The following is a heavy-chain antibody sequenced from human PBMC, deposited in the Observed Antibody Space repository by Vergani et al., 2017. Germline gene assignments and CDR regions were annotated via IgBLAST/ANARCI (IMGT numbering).Heavy chain of an antibody. CDR1: GGSISSSSYY. CDR2: IYYSGST. CDR3: ARQAFSHYQYYYMDV. Sequence: QLQLQESGPGLVKPSETLSLTCTVSGGSISSSSYYWGWIRQPPGKGLEWIGNIYYSGSTNFNPSLKSRVTISVDTAKNQFSLKLSSVTAADTAVYKCARQAFSHYQYYYMDVWGKGTTVTDSS. D-gene: IGHD3-16*01. J-gene: IGHJ6*03. V-gene: IGHV4-39*01.